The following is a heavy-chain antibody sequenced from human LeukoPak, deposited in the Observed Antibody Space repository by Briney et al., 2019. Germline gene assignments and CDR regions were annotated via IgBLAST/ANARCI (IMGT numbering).Heavy chain of an antibody. V-gene: IGHV3-33*01. CDR1: GFTFSNYG. CDR2: LWHDSNR. J-gene: IGHJ4*02. D-gene: IGHD2/OR15-2a*01. Sequence: GGSLRLSCAASGFTFSNYGIHWIRQAPGKGLEWVAVLWHDSNRYYGESVKGRFTVFRDSSKNTLELQMDSLRAEDTAVYYCARDWNSDWYYDYWGPGTLVTVSS. CDR3: ARDWNSDWYYDY.